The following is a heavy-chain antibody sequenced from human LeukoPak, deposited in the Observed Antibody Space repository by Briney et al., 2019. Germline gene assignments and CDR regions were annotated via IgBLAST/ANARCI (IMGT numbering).Heavy chain of an antibody. CDR2: MNPSSGNT. Sequence: GASVKVSCKAAGYTFSSYDINWVRQAPGQGLEYMGWMNPSSGNTGYTQKFQGRITMTRDTSIGTACMELSSLKSEDTALYYCTRMRGYTYGYWYLDLWGRGTLVTVSS. J-gene: IGHJ2*01. V-gene: IGHV1-8*01. CDR1: GYTFSSYD. D-gene: IGHD5-18*01. CDR3: TRMRGYTYGYWYLDL.